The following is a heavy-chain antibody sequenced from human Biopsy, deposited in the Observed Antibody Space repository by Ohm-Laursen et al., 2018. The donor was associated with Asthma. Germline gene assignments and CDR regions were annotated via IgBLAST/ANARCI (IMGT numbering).Heavy chain of an antibody. CDR3: ARKAGSCISRTCYSVDF. CDR2: INSVFGTT. Sequence: SVKVSCKSLGGTFNTYVIGWVRQAPGQGLEWMGGINSVFGTTTYPQKFQDRVTITADDSTSTVYMELSSLRSEDTAVYYCARKAGSCISRTCYSVDFWGQGTLGTVSA. J-gene: IGHJ4*02. CDR1: GGTFNTYV. V-gene: IGHV1-69*13. D-gene: IGHD2-2*01.